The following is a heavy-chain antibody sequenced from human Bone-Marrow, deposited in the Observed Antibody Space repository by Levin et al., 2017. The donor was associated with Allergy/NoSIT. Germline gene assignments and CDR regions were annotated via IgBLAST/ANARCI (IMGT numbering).Heavy chain of an antibody. V-gene: IGHV3-48*01. CDR2: ISGSTSTI. J-gene: IGHJ4*02. D-gene: IGHD5/OR15-5a*01. CDR3: ARGSTFEY. CDR1: GFSFSTYS. Sequence: GESLKISCAASGFSFSTYSMNWVRQAPGKGLEWVSYISGSTSTIYYADSVKGRLTISRDNAKSSLYLQMNSLRTEDTAVYYCARGSTFEYWGRGTLVSVSS.